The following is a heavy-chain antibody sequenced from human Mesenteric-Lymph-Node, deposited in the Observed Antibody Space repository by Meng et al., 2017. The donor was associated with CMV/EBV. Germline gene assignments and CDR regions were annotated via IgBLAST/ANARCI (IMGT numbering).Heavy chain of an antibody. D-gene: IGHD2-2*01. V-gene: IGHV3-53*01. CDR3: ARGYQDYLTNAMDV. CDR1: SFSVSRNY. J-gene: IGHJ6*01. CDR2: IYPPGST. Sequence: LSLTCAASSFSVSRNYMNWVRQAPGKGLEWLSIIYPPGSTYYAASVEGRFTISRDNAKNTVFLQMNSLKTEDTAVYYCARGYQDYLTNAMDVWGQGTTVTVSS.